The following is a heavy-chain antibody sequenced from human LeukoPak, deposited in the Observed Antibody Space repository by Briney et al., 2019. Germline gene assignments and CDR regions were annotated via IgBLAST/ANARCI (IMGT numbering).Heavy chain of an antibody. Sequence: PGGSLRLSCAATGFTFSSFAMHWVRQAPGKGLEWVAVISYDGSYKYYADSVKGRFTFSRDNSKNTLYLQMNSLRAEDTAVYYCVRGSYGDYEYWGQGTLVTVSS. D-gene: IGHD4-17*01. J-gene: IGHJ4*02. CDR3: VRGSYGDYEY. V-gene: IGHV3-30*04. CDR2: ISYDGSYK. CDR1: GFTFSSFA.